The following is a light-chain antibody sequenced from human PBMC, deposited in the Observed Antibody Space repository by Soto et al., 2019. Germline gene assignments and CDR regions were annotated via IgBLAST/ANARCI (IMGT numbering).Light chain of an antibody. CDR3: QQYNNWPPLT. CDR1: QSVSSN. Sequence: EIVMTQSPATLSVSPGERATLSCRASQSVSSNLVWYQQKPGQAPRLLIYGASTRATGIPARFSGSGSGTEFILTISSLQSEDFAVYYCQQYNNWPPLTFGGGTKVEIK. V-gene: IGKV3-15*01. CDR2: GAS. J-gene: IGKJ4*01.